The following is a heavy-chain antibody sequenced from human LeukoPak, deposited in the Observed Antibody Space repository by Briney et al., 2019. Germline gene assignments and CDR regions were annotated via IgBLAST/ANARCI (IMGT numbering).Heavy chain of an antibody. CDR1: GGSISSYY. J-gene: IGHJ6*03. CDR2: IHYSGST. CDR3: ARAVEDFYYYMDV. D-gene: IGHD6-19*01. Sequence: PSETLSLTCTVSGGSISSYYWSWIRQPPGKGLEWIGYIHYSGSTNYNPSLKSRVTISVDTSKNQFSLKLSSVTAADTAVYYCARAVEDFYYYMDVWGKGTTVTVSS. V-gene: IGHV4-59*12.